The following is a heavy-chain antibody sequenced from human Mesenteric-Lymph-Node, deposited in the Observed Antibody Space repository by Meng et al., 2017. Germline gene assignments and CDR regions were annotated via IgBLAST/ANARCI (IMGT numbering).Heavy chain of an antibody. CDR3: AREGSGYGFDY. V-gene: IGHV6-1*01. CDR2: TYYRSKYYN. J-gene: IGHJ4*02. Sequence: QVQPHLSGPVRVDPPQTLSLTCAISGDSVSSNSAAWNWIRHSPSRGLEWLGRTYYRSKYYNDYAVSVKSRITINPDTSKNQFSLQLNSVTPEDTAVYYCAREGSGYGFDYWGQGTLVTVSS. D-gene: IGHD5-12*01. CDR1: GDSVSSNSAA.